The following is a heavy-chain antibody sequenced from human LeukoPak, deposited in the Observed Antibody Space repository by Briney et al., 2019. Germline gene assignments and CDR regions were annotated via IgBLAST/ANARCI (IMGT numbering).Heavy chain of an antibody. CDR3: ARGIDAYKVAY. V-gene: IGHV4-4*07. Sequence: SETLSLTCSVSDGSINGYYWNWIRQPPGGGLGWIGCIHPSGSAHYNPSLKNRVTISLDTSSNRFFLNINSVAAADTALYYCARGIDAYKVAYWGQGTLVTASS. CDR1: DGSINGYY. CDR2: IHPSGSA. J-gene: IGHJ4*02. D-gene: IGHD5-24*01.